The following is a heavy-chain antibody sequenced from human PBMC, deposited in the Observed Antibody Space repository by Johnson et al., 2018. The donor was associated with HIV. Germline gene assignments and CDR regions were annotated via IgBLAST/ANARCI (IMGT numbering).Heavy chain of an antibody. V-gene: IGHV3-20*04. D-gene: IGHD7-27*01. CDR3: ARDAGENAFDI. Sequence: VQLVESGGGLVQPGGSLRLSCAASGFTFSSYAMNWVRQAPGKGLEWVSGINWSGGSTDYADSVRGRFTVSRDNAKNSLYLQMNSLRAEDTALYYCARDAGENAFDICGQGTMVTVSS. CDR1: GFTFSSYA. J-gene: IGHJ3*02. CDR2: INWSGGST.